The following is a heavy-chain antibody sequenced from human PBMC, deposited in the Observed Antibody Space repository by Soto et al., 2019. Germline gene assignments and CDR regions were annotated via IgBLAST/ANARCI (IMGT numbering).Heavy chain of an antibody. V-gene: IGHV3-72*01. CDR1: GFIFSDHY. D-gene: IGHD2-15*01. J-gene: IGHJ4*02. CDR3: ARGGYWRGIWYSGGF. Sequence: EVQLVESGGGLVQPGGSLRLSCAASGFIFSDHYMDWVRQAPGKGLEWVGRIRKKANSYTTEYAASVKGRFTISRDDSKISLYVQMKILKIVDTSVYYCARGGYWRGIWYSGGFWGQGTLVTVSS. CDR2: IRKKANSYTT.